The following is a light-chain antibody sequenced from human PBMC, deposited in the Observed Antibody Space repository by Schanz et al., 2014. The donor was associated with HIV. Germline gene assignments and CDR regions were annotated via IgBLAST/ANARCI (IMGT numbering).Light chain of an antibody. CDR1: QGISSW. Sequence: DIQMTQSPSSVSASVGDRVTITCRASQGISSWLAWYQQKPGKAPKLLIYDTSFLESGVPSRFSGSGSGTEFTLAISCLQPDDFATYFCQQYDSRVTFGQGTKV. CDR2: DTS. V-gene: IGKV1-5*03. CDR3: QQYDSRVT. J-gene: IGKJ1*01.